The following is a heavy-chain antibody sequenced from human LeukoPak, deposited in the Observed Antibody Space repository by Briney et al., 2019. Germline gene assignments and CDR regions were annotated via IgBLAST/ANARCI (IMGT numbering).Heavy chain of an antibody. CDR1: GFTVSSNY. CDR3: ARGAGGYDWNDAFDI. CDR2: VYTGGST. Sequence: GGSLRLSCAASGFTVSSNYMTWVRQAPGKGLEWVSVVYTGGSTYSADSVKGRFTISRDNARNSLYLQMNSLRAEDTAVYYCARGAGGYDWNDAFDIWGQGTMVTVSS. J-gene: IGHJ3*02. V-gene: IGHV3-53*01. D-gene: IGHD5-12*01.